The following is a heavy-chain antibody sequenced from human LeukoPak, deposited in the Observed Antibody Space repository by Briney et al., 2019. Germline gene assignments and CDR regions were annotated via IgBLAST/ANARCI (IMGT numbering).Heavy chain of an antibody. D-gene: IGHD4-17*01. V-gene: IGHV4-4*07. Sequence: PSETLSLTCTVSGGSISSYYWSWIRQPARKGLEWIGRIYTSGSTNYNPSLKSRVTMSVDTSKNQFSLKLSSVTAADTAVYYCARTVTTVLHYYYMDVWGKGTTVTVSS. CDR2: IYTSGST. CDR1: GGSISSYY. CDR3: ARTVTTVLHYYYMDV. J-gene: IGHJ6*03.